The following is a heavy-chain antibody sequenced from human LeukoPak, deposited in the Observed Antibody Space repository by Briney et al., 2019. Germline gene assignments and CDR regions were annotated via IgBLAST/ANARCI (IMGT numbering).Heavy chain of an antibody. CDR1: GFTFTTYE. V-gene: IGHV3-48*03. J-gene: IGHJ4*02. CDR2: ISSSGSTI. CDR3: TTRPTYYGSGSHDY. D-gene: IGHD3-10*01. Sequence: PGGSLRLSCSASGFTFTTYEMNWVRQAPGQGLEWVSYISSSGSTIYHADSVKGRFTISRDNAKNSLYLQMNSLRAEDTAVYYCTTRPTYYGSGSHDYWGQGTLVTVSS.